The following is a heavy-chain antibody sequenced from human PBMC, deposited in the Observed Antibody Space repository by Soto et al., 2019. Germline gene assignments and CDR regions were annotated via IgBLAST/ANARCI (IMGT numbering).Heavy chain of an antibody. D-gene: IGHD3-22*01. CDR3: AIDAVDSSGYYHDYYYGMDV. CDR2: ISAYNGNT. Sequence: QVKLVQSGAEVKKPGASVKVSCKASGYTFTRYGISWVRQAPGQELEWMGWISAYNGNTKYAQKLQGRVTMTTDTSTRTAYMELRSLRSDDTAVYYCAIDAVDSSGYYHDYYYGMDVWGQGTTVTVSS. CDR1: GYTFTRYG. V-gene: IGHV1-18*01. J-gene: IGHJ6*02.